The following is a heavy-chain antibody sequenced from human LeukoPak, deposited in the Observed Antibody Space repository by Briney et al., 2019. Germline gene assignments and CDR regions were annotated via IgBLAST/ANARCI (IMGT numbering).Heavy chain of an antibody. CDR3: ARHGDYYDSSGYYPNYFDY. V-gene: IGHV3-30*04. CDR2: ISYDGSNK. D-gene: IGHD3-22*01. J-gene: IGHJ4*02. CDR1: GFTFSSYA. Sequence: GGSLRLSCAASGFTFSSYAMHWVRQAPGKGLEWVAVISYDGSNKYYADSVKGRFTISRDNSKNTLYLQMNSLRAEDTAVYYCARHGDYYDSSGYYPNYFDYWGQGTLVTVSS.